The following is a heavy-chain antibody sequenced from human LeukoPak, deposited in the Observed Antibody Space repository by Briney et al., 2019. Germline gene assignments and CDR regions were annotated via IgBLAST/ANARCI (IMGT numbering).Heavy chain of an antibody. CDR2: IYPGDSDT. J-gene: IGHJ4*02. V-gene: IGHV5-51*01. D-gene: IGHD3-22*01. CDR3: ARLPNYYDSSGSGYFDY. Sequence: GESLKISCKGSGYSFTSYWIGWVRQMPGKGLEWMGIIYPGDSDTRYSPPFQGQVTISADKSISTAYLQWSSLKASDTAMYYCARLPNYYDSSGSGYFDYWGQGTLVTVSS. CDR1: GYSFTSYW.